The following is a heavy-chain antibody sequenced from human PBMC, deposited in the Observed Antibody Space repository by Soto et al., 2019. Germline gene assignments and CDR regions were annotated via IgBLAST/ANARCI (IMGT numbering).Heavy chain of an antibody. J-gene: IGHJ4*02. Sequence: EVQLLESGGGLVQHGWSLRLSCAASGFTFNNYAMSWVRQAPGKGLEWVSAISGGGDTTSYADSVKGRFTVSRDGSKNTLYLQMNSLRAEDTAVYYCAKGRGGSGSLTPRVDFWGQGTLVTFSS. V-gene: IGHV3-23*01. CDR3: AKGRGGSGSLTPRVDF. CDR2: ISGGGDTT. D-gene: IGHD3-10*01. CDR1: GFTFNNYA.